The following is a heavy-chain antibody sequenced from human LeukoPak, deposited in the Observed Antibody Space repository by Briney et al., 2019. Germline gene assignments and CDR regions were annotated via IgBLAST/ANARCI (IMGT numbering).Heavy chain of an antibody. Sequence: ASVKVSCKASGYTFTAYYIQWVRQAPGQGLEWMGTVRPGDTRTTYAQKFQGRVTMTWDMSTTTGYMELSSLRSEDTAVYYCVREKSGGTYDYWGQGTLVTVSS. CDR2: VRPGDTRT. D-gene: IGHD3-16*01. CDR3: VREKSGGTYDY. CDR1: GYTFTAYY. J-gene: IGHJ4*02. V-gene: IGHV1-46*01.